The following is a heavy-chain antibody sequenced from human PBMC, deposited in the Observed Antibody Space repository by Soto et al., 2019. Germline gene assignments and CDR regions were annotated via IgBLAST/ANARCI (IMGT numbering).Heavy chain of an antibody. CDR1: GGSVGSGAYY. Sequence: PSETLSLTCIVSGGSVGSGAYYWSWIRQPPGSALEWIGSIYYSGSTYYNPSLKSRVTISVDTSKNQFSLKLSSVTAADTAVYYCARGQENNYDFWSGSISYYYYYGMDVWGQGTKVTVSS. CDR2: IYYSGST. V-gene: IGHV4-39*01. CDR3: ARGQENNYDFWSGSISYYYYYGMDV. J-gene: IGHJ6*02. D-gene: IGHD3-3*01.